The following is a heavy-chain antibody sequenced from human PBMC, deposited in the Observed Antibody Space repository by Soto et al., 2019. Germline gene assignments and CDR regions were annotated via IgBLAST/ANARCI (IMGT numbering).Heavy chain of an antibody. CDR1: GFTFTSS. Sequence: QVQLVESGGGVVQPGRSLRLSCVASGFTFTSSMHWVRQAPGKGLEWVAVVWFDGNNKYYADSVKGRFTISRDNSKTPVYLQMNSLRVEDTAVYYGVRGAPRYDSSGTNFDYWGQGTLVTVS. D-gene: IGHD3-22*01. CDR2: VWFDGNNK. V-gene: IGHV3-33*01. CDR3: VRGAPRYDSSGTNFDY. J-gene: IGHJ4*02.